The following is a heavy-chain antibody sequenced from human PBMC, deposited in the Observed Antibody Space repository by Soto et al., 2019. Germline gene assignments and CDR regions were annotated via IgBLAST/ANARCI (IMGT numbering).Heavy chain of an antibody. CDR3: ARDRGPEVGAAAVYYFDY. Sequence: QVQLVQSGAEVKKPGFSVKVSCQASVGTFSSYASSWVRQYPGQVHEWMGWIIPIFGTANYAQKFQGRVTITADESTSTAYMELSSLRSEDTAVYYCARDRGPEVGAAAVYYFDYWGQGTLVTVSS. J-gene: IGHJ4*02. V-gene: IGHV1-69*01. D-gene: IGHD6-13*01. CDR1: VGTFSSYA. CDR2: IIPIFGTA.